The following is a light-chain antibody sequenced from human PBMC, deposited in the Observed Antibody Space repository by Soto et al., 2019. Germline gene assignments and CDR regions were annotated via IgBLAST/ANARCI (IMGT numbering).Light chain of an antibody. J-gene: IGKJ1*01. CDR2: GAS. V-gene: IGKV3-20*01. CDR3: QHYSSQT. CDR1: QSVSSNY. Sequence: IVLSQSPATLSLFPGERAILSCRASQSVSSNYLAWYQQKPGQAPRLLIYGASSRATDIPDRFSGSGSGTDFTLTITRLEPEDFAVYYCQHYSSQTFGQGTRWIS.